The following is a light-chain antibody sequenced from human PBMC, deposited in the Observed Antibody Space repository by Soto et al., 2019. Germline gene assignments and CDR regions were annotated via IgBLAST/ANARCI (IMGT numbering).Light chain of an antibody. V-gene: IGKV3-11*01. CDR1: QSFSSY. Sequence: DIVLTQSPATLSSSLGERATISCRTSQSFSSYLAWYHQKPGQAPKILIYDASKRATGIPARFIGSGSGTEFTLTISSLEPEDFSAYYCQQRSNWSLTFGQGTRLEIK. CDR2: DAS. CDR3: QQRSNWSLT. J-gene: IGKJ5*01.